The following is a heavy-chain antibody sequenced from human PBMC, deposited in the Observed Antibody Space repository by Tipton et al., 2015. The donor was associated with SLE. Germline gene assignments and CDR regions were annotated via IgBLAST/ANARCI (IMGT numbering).Heavy chain of an antibody. CDR3: AIYGYYYYYGMDV. Sequence: TLSLTCAVSGGSISSSNWWSWVRQPPGKGLEWIGEIYHSGSTNYNPSLKSRVTISVDTSKNQFSLKLSSVTAADTAVYYCAIYGYYYYYGMDVWGQGTTVTVSS. CDR2: IYHSGST. J-gene: IGHJ6*02. D-gene: IGHD3-16*01. CDR1: GGSISSSNW. V-gene: IGHV4-4*02.